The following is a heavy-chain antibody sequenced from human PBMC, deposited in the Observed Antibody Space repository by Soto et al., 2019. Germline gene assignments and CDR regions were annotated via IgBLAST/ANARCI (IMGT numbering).Heavy chain of an antibody. CDR1: GGSFSGYY. CDR2: INHSGST. Sequence: PSETLSLTCAVYGGSFSGYYWTWSRQPPGTGLEWIGEINHSGSTNYNPSLKSRVTISVDTSKNQFSLKLSSVTAADTAVYYCARVSGGDYLDYWGQGTLVTVSS. CDR3: ARVSGGDYLDY. V-gene: IGHV4-34*01. J-gene: IGHJ4*02. D-gene: IGHD2-21*01.